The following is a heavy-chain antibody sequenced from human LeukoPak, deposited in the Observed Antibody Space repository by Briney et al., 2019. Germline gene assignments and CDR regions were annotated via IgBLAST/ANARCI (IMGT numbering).Heavy chain of an antibody. CDR1: GGSISSYY. D-gene: IGHD2-21*02. Sequence: SETLSLTCTVPGGSISSYYWSWIRQPPGKGLEWIGYIYYSGSTNYNPSLKSRVTISVDTSKNQFSLKLSSVTAADTAVYYCARQKKYCGGDCPNWFDPWGQGTLVTVSS. CDR3: ARQKKYCGGDCPNWFDP. V-gene: IGHV4-59*08. J-gene: IGHJ5*02. CDR2: IYYSGST.